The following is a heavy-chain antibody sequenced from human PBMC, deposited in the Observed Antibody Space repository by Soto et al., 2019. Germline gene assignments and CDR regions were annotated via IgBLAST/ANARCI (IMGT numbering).Heavy chain of an antibody. J-gene: IGHJ3*01. Sequence: TLSLTCIISGVSISSDNRWNWVRQPPGKGLEWIGEIYHTGSTIYNPSLKSRVAISVDKSQSQFSLRLLSVTAADTAIYYCAGAHLTAPDDFDVGGPGRRVTVS. V-gene: IGHV4-4*02. CDR2: IYHTGST. CDR1: GVSISSDNR. CDR3: AGAHLTAPDDFDV. D-gene: IGHD5-18*01.